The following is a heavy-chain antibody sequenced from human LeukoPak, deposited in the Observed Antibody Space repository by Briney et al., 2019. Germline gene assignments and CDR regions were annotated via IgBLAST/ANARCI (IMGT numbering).Heavy chain of an antibody. D-gene: IGHD6-13*01. CDR1: GGSISSSSYY. J-gene: IGHJ4*02. CDR2: IYYSGST. V-gene: IGHV4-39*01. CDR3: ARKAAAVHYGNDY. Sequence: SETLSLTCTVSGGSISSSSYYWGWIRQPPGKGLEWIGSIYYSGSTYYNPSLKSRVTISVDTSKNQFSLKLSSVTAADTAVYYCARKAAAVHYGNDYWGQGTLVTVSS.